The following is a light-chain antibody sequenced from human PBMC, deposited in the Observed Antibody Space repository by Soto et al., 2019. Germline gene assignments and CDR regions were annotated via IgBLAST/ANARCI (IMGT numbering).Light chain of an antibody. CDR1: QGLVYSDGNTF. V-gene: IGKV2-30*01. CDR3: VQGTHWPWT. Sequence: DVVMTQSPLSLSVTLGQPASISCRSSQGLVYSDGNTFLNWFHQRPGQSPRRLIYQVSNRDSGVXDXXSGSGSGTAYTLTISGVEAEDVGIYYCVQGTHWPWTFGQGTKVEIK. CDR2: QVS. J-gene: IGKJ1*01.